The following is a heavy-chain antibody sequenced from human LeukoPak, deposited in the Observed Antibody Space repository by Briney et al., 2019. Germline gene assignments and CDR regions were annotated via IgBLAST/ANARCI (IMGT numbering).Heavy chain of an antibody. D-gene: IGHD6-6*01. CDR2: IYYSGST. Sequence: PSETLSLTCTVSGGSISSGDYYWSWIRQPPGKGLEWIGYIYYSGSTYYNPSLKSRVTISVDTSKNQFSLKLSSVTAADTAVYYCASIAARPGEYFDYWGQGTLVTVSS. CDR1: GGSISSGDYY. CDR3: ASIAARPGEYFDY. J-gene: IGHJ4*02. V-gene: IGHV4-30-4*08.